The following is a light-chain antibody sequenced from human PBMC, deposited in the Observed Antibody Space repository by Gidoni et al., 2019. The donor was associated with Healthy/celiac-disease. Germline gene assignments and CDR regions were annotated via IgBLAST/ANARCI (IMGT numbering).Light chain of an antibody. V-gene: IGLV2-14*01. CDR3: SSYTSSSTLVV. J-gene: IGLJ2*01. CDR2: EVS. CDR1: SSDVGGYNY. Sequence: SALTQPASVSGSPGHSITISCTGTSSDVGGYNYVSWYHQHPGKAPKLMIYEVSNRPSGVSNRFSGSKSGNTAFLTIAGLQAEDEADYYCSSYTSSSTLVVFGGGTKLTVL.